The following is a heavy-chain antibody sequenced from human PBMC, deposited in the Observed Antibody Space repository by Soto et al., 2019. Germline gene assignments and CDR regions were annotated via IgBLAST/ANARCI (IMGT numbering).Heavy chain of an antibody. CDR3: ARVVNNWNSWDAFDI. CDR2: INHSGST. J-gene: IGHJ3*02. CDR1: GGSFSGYY. V-gene: IGHV4-34*01. Sequence: SETLSLTCAVYGGSFSGYYWSWIRQPPGKGLEWIGEINHSGSTNYNPSLKSRVTISVDTSKNQFSLKLGSVTAADTAVYYCARVVNNWNSWDAFDIWGQGTMVTVSS. D-gene: IGHD1-7*01.